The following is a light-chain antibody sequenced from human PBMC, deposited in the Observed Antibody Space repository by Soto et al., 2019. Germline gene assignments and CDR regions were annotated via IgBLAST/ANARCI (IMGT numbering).Light chain of an antibody. CDR3: QHYNSYSEA. J-gene: IGKJ1*01. CDR2: KAS. V-gene: IGKV1-5*03. CDR1: QTISSW. Sequence: DIQMTQSPSTLSGSVGDRFAITCRASQTISSWLAWYQQKPGKAPKLLIYKASTLKGGVPSRFSGSGSGTEFTLTISGLQPDDFATYYCQHYNSYSEAFGQGTKV.